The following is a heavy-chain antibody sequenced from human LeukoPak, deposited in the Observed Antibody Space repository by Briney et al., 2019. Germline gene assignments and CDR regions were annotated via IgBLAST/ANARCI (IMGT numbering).Heavy chain of an antibody. V-gene: IGHV3-21*01. J-gene: IGHJ3*02. D-gene: IGHD1-7*01. CDR3: AGEAGELHAFDI. CDR2: ISSSSSYI. Sequence: GGSLRLSCAASGFTFSSYSMNWVRQAPGKGLEWVSSISSSSSYIYYADSVKGRFTISRDNAKNSLYLQMNSLRAEDTAVYYCAGEAGELHAFDIWGQGTMVTVSS. CDR1: GFTFSSYS.